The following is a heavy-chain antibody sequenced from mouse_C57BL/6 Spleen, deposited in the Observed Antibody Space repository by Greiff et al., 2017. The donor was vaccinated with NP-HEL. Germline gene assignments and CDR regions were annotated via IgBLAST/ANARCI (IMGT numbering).Heavy chain of an antibody. CDR1: GYTFTSYW. Sequence: VQLQQPGAELVRPGSSVKLSCKASGYTFTSYWMHWVKQRPIQGLEWIGNIDPSDSETHYNQKFKDKATLTVDKSSSTAYMQLSSLTSEDSAVYYCALGLPHYYAMDYWGQGTSVTVSS. D-gene: IGHD2-2*01. V-gene: IGHV1-52*01. CDR2: IDPSDSET. CDR3: ALGLPHYYAMDY. J-gene: IGHJ4*01.